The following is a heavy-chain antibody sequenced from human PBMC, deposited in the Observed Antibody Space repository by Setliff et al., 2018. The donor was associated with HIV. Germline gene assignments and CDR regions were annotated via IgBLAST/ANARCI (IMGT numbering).Heavy chain of an antibody. CDR3: ARQKKYRATKTGDFDS. Sequence: SQTLSLPCTVSGGSINVNNYYWGWVRQSPGKGLDYIGTIYYGGGTYYNPSLESRVTISADTSKNQFSLKLTSVTAADPAVYYCARQKKYRATKTGDFDSWGQGTLVTVSS. J-gene: IGHJ4*02. CDR1: GGSINVNNYY. D-gene: IGHD7-27*01. V-gene: IGHV4-39*01. CDR2: IYYGGGT.